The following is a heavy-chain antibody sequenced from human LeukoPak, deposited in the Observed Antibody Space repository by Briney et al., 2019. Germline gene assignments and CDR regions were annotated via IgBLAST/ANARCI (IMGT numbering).Heavy chain of an antibody. CDR1: GFIVNSDY. CDR2: IYSGGST. Sequence: GGSLRLSCAASGFIVNSDYTHWGRRAPGKGGEGVSVIYSGGSTYYADSVKGRFTMSRDNSKNTLYLQMNSLRAEDTAVYYCARAKVGDISWFDPWGQGTLVTVSS. V-gene: IGHV3-53*01. CDR3: ARAKVGDISWFDP. D-gene: IGHD3-22*01. J-gene: IGHJ5*02.